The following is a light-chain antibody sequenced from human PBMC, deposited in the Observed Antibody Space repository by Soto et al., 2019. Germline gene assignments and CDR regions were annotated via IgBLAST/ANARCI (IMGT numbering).Light chain of an antibody. J-gene: IGKJ5*01. CDR3: QVRTNWSIA. Sequence: EIVLTQSPGTLSLSAGERATLSCRASQRVSNNYLAWYQQKPGQAPRLLIYGASNRATGIPDRFSGSGSGTDFTLTISRLEPEDFAVYYCQVRTNWSIAFGRGTRLEI. CDR2: GAS. CDR1: QRVSNNY. V-gene: IGKV3D-20*02.